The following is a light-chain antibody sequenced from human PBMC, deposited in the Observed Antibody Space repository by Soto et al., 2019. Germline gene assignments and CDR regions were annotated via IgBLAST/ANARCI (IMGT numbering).Light chain of an antibody. CDR2: GAS. J-gene: IGKJ5*01. Sequence: EIVLTQSPATLSLSQGERATLSCRASQSISGYLAWYQQKPGQAPRLLIYGASTRATGIPARFSGSGSGTEFTLTISSLQSEDFAVYYCQQYNNWPPITFGQGTRLEIK. CDR3: QQYNNWPPIT. CDR1: QSISGY. V-gene: IGKV3-15*01.